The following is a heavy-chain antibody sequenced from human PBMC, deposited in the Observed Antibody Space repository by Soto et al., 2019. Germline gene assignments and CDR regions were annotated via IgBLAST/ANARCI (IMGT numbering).Heavy chain of an antibody. CDR1: GGTFSSYA. J-gene: IGHJ4*02. CDR3: ARSRELDCSGGSCYVSFDY. CDR2: IIPIFGTA. Sequence: SVKVSCKASGGTFSSYAISWVRQAPGQGLEWMGGIIPIFGTANYAQKFQGRVTITADESTSTAYMELSSLRSEDTAVYYCARSRELDCSGGSCYVSFDYWGQGTLVTVSS. V-gene: IGHV1-69*13. D-gene: IGHD2-15*01.